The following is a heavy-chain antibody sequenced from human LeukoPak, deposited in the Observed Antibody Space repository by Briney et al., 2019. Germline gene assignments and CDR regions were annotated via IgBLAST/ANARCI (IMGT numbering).Heavy chain of an antibody. V-gene: IGHV3-74*01. CDR2: IASDGSST. CDR1: GFTFSSYW. J-gene: IGHJ4*02. CDR3: ARGRPHGNDY. D-gene: IGHD4-23*01. Sequence: GGSLILSCAASGFTFSSYWMNWVRQAPGKGLVWVSRIASDGSSTTYADSVKGRFSISRDNAKNTLYLQMNSLRVEETAVYYCARGRPHGNDYWGQGTLVTVSS.